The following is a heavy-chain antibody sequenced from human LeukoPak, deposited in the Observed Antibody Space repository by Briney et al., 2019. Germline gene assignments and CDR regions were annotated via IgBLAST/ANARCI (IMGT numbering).Heavy chain of an antibody. D-gene: IGHD5-12*01. J-gene: IGHJ4*02. V-gene: IGHV1-2*02. CDR2: INPNSGDA. CDR3: AKNPYEYYFDF. Sequence: ASVKVSCKASGYTFTGYYVHWARQAPGQGLEWMGWINPNSGDANYAQKFQGRVTMTRDTSIRTAYMELSGLRSDDTAVYYCAKNPYEYYFDFWGQGTLVTVSS. CDR1: GYTFTGYY.